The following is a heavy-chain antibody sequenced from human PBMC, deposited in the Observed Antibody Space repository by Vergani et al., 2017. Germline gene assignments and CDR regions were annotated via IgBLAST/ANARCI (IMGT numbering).Heavy chain of an antibody. CDR1: GFTFSSYA. CDR2: ISGSGGST. V-gene: IGHV3-23*01. CDR3: SKDWPPYYYYYMDV. Sequence: EVQLLESGGGLVQPGGSLRLSCAASGFTFSSYAMSWVRQAPGKGLEWVSAISGSGGSTYYADYVKGRFTISRDNSKNTLYLQMNSLRAEDTAVYYCSKDWPPYYYYYMDVWGKGTTVTVSS. J-gene: IGHJ6*03.